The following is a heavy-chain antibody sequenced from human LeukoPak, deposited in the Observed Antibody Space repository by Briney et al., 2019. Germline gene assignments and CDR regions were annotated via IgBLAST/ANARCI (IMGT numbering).Heavy chain of an antibody. J-gene: IGHJ6*03. Sequence: GGSLRLSCAASGLTFSSYGMSWVRQAPGRGLEWVSAISTTGGTTYYADSVRGRFTISRDNSRNTLYLQVNSLRAEDTAIYYCAKNGDRGAYCSGGTCYPYYYYYMDVWGKGTTVTISS. CDR2: ISTTGGTT. CDR3: AKNGDRGAYCSGGTCYPYYYYYMDV. D-gene: IGHD2-15*01. CDR1: GLTFSSYG. V-gene: IGHV3-23*01.